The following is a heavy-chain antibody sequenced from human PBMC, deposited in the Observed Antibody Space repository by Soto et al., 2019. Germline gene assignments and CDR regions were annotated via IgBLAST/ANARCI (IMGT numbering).Heavy chain of an antibody. J-gene: IGHJ4*02. CDR1: GGSFSGYY. Sequence: PSETLSLTCAVYGGSFSGYYWSWVRQAPGKGLEWVSAISGSGGSTYYADSVKGRFTISRDNSKNTLYLQMNSLRAEDTAVYYCAKDRIVGATGYFDYWGQGTLVTVSS. CDR2: ISGSGGST. D-gene: IGHD1-26*01. CDR3: AKDRIVGATGYFDY. V-gene: IGHV3-23*01.